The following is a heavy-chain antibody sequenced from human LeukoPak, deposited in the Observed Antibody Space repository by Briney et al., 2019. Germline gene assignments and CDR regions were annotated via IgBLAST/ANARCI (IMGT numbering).Heavy chain of an antibody. V-gene: IGHV3-30*02. Sequence: GGSLRLSCEASGFDFSRNGMHWVRQAPGKGLEWVSFIRFDGTRNFYGDSVRGRFTISRDNSKNTLYLQMNSLRGDDTADYYCARDFDDINGNYYYIPDYWGQGILVTVSS. CDR2: IRFDGTRN. CDR3: ARDFDDINGNYYYIPDY. J-gene: IGHJ4*02. CDR1: GFDFSRNG. D-gene: IGHD3-22*01.